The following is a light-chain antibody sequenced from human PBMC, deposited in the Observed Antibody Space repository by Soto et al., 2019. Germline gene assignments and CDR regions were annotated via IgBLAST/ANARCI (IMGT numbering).Light chain of an antibody. CDR3: SSYTSSSTVV. CDR1: SSDVGGYNY. J-gene: IGLJ2*01. CDR2: DVS. V-gene: IGLV2-14*01. Sequence: SVLTQPASVSGSPGQSITISCTGTSSDVGGYNYVSWYQQHPGKAPKLMIYDVSNRPSGVSNRFSGSKSGNTASLTISGLQAEDEAYYYCSSYTSSSTVVFGGGTKLTVL.